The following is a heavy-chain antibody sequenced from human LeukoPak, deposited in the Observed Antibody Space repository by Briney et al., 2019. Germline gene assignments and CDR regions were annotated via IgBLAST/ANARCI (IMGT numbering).Heavy chain of an antibody. J-gene: IGHJ6*03. D-gene: IGHD6-13*01. CDR2: ISGSGGIT. V-gene: IGHV3-23*01. CDR1: GFTFSSYA. Sequence: GGSLRLSCAASGFTFSSYAMNWVRQAPGKGLEWVSAISGSGGITSYADSVKGRFTISRDNSKNMLYLQMNSLRAEDTAVYYCARDQRAYSSSRSRPYYYYYMDVWGKGTTVTVSS. CDR3: ARDQRAYSSSRSRPYYYYYMDV.